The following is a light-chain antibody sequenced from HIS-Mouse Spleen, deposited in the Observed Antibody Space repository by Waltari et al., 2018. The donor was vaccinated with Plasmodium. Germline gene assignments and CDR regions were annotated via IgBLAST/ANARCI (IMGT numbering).Light chain of an antibody. CDR2: GAS. J-gene: IGKJ4*01. CDR3: QQYNNWPLT. Sequence: EIVITQSPAPLSVSPGESATLACRASQSVSSNLAWYQQKPGQAPTLLIYGASTRATGIPARFSGSGSGTEFTLTISSMQSEDFAVYYCQQYNNWPLTFGGGTKVEIK. V-gene: IGKV3-15*01. CDR1: QSVSSN.